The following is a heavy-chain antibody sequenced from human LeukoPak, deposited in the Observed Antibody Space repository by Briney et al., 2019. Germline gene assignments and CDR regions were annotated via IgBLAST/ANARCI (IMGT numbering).Heavy chain of an antibody. CDR2: ISSSSSYI. V-gene: IGHV3-21*01. CDR1: RFTLGSYT. J-gene: IGHJ3*02. Sequence: GGSLRLSCAASRFTLGSYTMNWVRQAPGKGLEWVSSISSSSSYIYYADSVKGRFTISRDNAKNSLYLQMNSLRAEDTAVYYCARALTGTHAFDIWGQGTMVTVSS. D-gene: IGHD1-14*01. CDR3: ARALTGTHAFDI.